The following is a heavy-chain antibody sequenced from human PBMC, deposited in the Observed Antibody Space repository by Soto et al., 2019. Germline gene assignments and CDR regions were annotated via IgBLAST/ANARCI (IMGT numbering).Heavy chain of an antibody. Sequence: GGSKSLSCSVSGVPFISHAMHWVRPAPGKGLEWVAVISYGGANKYYVDSVKGRFTISRDNSKNTLFLQMDSLRPEDTALYVCARGPRSCSSTSCCTVDYWGRGTLFTVSS. V-gene: IGHV3-30*03. CDR1: GVPFISHA. D-gene: IGHD2-2*02. J-gene: IGHJ4*02. CDR3: ARGPRSCSSTSCCTVDY. CDR2: ISYGGANK.